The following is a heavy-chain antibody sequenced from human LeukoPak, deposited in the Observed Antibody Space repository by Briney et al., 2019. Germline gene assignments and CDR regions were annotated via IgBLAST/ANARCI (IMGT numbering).Heavy chain of an antibody. CDR3: AKERNRSTSCYYY. CDR2: ISGSGGST. CDR1: GFTFSSYA. J-gene: IGHJ4*02. V-gene: IGHV3-23*01. Sequence: GGSLRLSCAASGFTFSSYAMSWVRQAPGKGLEWASAISGSGGSTYYADSVKGRFTISRDNSKNTLYLQMNSLRAEDTAIYYCAKERNRSTSCYYYWGQGTLVTISS. D-gene: IGHD2-2*01.